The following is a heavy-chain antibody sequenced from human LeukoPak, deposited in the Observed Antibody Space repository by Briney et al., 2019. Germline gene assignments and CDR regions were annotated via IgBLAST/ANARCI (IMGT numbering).Heavy chain of an antibody. CDR1: GFTFSSYS. D-gene: IGHD6-13*01. CDR3: AKDRIAAAGSGLFLS. J-gene: IGHJ5*02. CDR2: ISGSGDST. Sequence: PGGSLRLSCAASGFTFSSYSMNWVRQAPGKGLEWVSVISGSGDSTYYADSVKGRLTISRDNSKNTLYLQMNSLRAEDTAVYYCAKDRIAAAGSGLFLSWGQGTLVTVSS. V-gene: IGHV3-23*01.